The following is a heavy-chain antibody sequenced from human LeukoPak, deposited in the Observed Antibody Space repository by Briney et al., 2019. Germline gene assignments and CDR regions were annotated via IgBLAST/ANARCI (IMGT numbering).Heavy chain of an antibody. CDR2: IYSGGST. D-gene: IGHD3-10*01. CDR3: ARDQYYGSGTYYNSSKGYFDY. CDR1: GFTVRNNY. V-gene: IGHV3-66*01. Sequence: GGSLRLSCAASGFTVRNNYMSWVRQAPGKGLEWVSLIYSGGSTYYADSVKGRFTISRDNSNNTVYLQMNSLRAEDTAVYYCARDQYYGSGTYYNSSKGYFDYWGQGTLVTVSS. J-gene: IGHJ4*02.